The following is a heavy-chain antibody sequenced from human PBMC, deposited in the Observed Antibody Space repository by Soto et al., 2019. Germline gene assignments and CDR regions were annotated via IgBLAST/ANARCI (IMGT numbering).Heavy chain of an antibody. Sequence: PSETLSLTCTVSGGSISSGDYYWSWIRQPPGKGLEWIGYIYYSGSTYYNPSLKSRVTISVDTSKNQFSLKLSSVTAADTAVYYCARDWRDKSGYFDYWGQGTLVTVSS. V-gene: IGHV4-30-4*01. J-gene: IGHJ4*02. CDR3: ARDWRDKSGYFDY. CDR2: IYYSGST. CDR1: GGSISSGDYY. D-gene: IGHD1-26*01.